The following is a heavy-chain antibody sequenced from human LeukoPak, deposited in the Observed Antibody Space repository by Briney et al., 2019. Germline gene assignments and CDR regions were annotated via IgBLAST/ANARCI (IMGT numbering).Heavy chain of an antibody. CDR3: AKEEAYGDQTHFDY. CDR2: ISYDGSNK. Sequence: GGSLRLSCAASGFTFSSYGMHWVRQAPGKGLEWVAVISYDGSNKYYADSVKGRFTISRDNSNNTLYLQMNSLRAEDTAVYYCAKEEAYGDQTHFDYWGQGTLVTVSS. CDR1: GFTFSSYG. D-gene: IGHD4-17*01. J-gene: IGHJ4*02. V-gene: IGHV3-30*18.